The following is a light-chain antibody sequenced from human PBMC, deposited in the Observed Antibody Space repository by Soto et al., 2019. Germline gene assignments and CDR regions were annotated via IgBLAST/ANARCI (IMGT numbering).Light chain of an antibody. CDR1: QSISSW. CDR3: QQYSIYSRT. Sequence: DIQMTQSPSTLSASVGDRVTITCRASQSISSWLAWYQQKPGKAPNLLIYKESFLRSGVPSRFSGSGSGTEFTLTISSLQPDDFATYYCQQYSIYSRTFGQGTKVELK. V-gene: IGKV1-5*03. CDR2: KES. J-gene: IGKJ1*01.